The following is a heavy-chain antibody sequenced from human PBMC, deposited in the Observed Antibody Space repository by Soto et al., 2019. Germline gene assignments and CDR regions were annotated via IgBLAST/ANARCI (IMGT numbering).Heavy chain of an antibody. V-gene: IGHV2-5*01. Sequence: SGPTLVKPTQTLTLTCTVSGVSLNSNGVGVGWIRQPPGKALEWLAIVYWNDDKRYSPSLESRLTIARDASKNQVVLTMTNMDPVDTATYYCAHRHFNKVAYFDYWGQGTLVTVSS. J-gene: IGHJ4*02. CDR3: AHRHFNKVAYFDY. CDR1: GVSLNSNGVG. CDR2: VYWNDDK.